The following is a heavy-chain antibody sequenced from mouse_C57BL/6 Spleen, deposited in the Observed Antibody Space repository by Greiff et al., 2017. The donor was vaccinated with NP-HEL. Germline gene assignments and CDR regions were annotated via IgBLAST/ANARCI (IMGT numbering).Heavy chain of an antibody. V-gene: IGHV10-3*01. CDR2: IRSKSSNYAT. CDR3: VREGNWVFGY. J-gene: IGHJ2*01. CDR1: GFTFTTYA. Sequence: EVHLVESGGGLVQPKGSLKLSCAASGFTFTTYAMHWVRQAPGKGLEWVALIRSKSSNYATYYADSGKDRFTISRDESQSMLYLQMNNLKTEETAMFYCVREGNWVFGYWGHGTTLTVSS. D-gene: IGHD4-1*01.